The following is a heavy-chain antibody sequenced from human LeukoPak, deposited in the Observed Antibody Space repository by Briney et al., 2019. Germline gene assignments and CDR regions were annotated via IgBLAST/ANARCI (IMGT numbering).Heavy chain of an antibody. Sequence: SETLSLTCTVSGGSISSGGYYWSWIRQHPGKGLEWIGYIYYSGSTYYNPSLKSRVTISVDTSKNQFSLKLSSVTAADTAVYYCARGGGGYCSSTSCYMYYFDYWGQGTLVTVSS. CDR3: ARGGGGYCSSTSCYMYYFDY. J-gene: IGHJ4*02. CDR2: IYYSGST. V-gene: IGHV4-31*03. CDR1: GGSISSGGYY. D-gene: IGHD2-2*02.